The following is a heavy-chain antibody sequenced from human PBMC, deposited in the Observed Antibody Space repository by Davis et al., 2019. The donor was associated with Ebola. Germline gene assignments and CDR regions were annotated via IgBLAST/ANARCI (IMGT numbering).Heavy chain of an antibody. CDR3: FGGGSYYYYYGMDV. Sequence: PSETLSLTCTVSGGSISSYYWSWIRQPPGKGLEWIGYIYYSGSTNYNPSLKSRVTISVDTSKNQFSLKLSSVTAADTAVYYCFGGGSYYYYYGMDVWGQGTTVTVSS. J-gene: IGHJ6*02. CDR1: GGSISSYY. V-gene: IGHV4-59*08. CDR2: IYYSGST. D-gene: IGHD2-15*01.